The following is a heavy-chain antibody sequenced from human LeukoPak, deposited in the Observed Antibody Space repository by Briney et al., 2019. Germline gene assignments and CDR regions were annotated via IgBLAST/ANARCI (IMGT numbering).Heavy chain of an antibody. CDR1: GGSISSGGYY. V-gene: IGHV4-31*03. D-gene: IGHD1-26*01. J-gene: IGHJ5*02. CDR3: ARVVGRNWFDP. CDR2: IYYSGST. Sequence: NPSETLSLTCTVSGGSISSGGYYWSWIRQHPGTGLEWIGYIYYSGSTYYNPSLKSRVTISVDTSKNQFSLKLSSVTAADTAVYYCARVVGRNWFDPWGQGTLVTVSS.